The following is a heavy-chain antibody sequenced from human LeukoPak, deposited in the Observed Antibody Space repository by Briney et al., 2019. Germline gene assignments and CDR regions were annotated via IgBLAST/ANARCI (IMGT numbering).Heavy chain of an antibody. Sequence: GGSLRLSCAASGFVFSDYGMHWVLQAPGKGLEWVAFVRYDGSNEYYVGSVKGRFTISRDNSKNTLFLQMNSLRAEDTAVYSCAKESGSGDHSEGPNYWGLGTLVTVSS. D-gene: IGHD5-12*01. CDR3: AKESGSGDHSEGPNY. J-gene: IGHJ4*02. V-gene: IGHV3-30*02. CDR1: GFVFSDYG. CDR2: VRYDGSNE.